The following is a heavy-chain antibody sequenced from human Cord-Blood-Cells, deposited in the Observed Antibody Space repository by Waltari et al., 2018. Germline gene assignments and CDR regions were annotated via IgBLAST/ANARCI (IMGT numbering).Heavy chain of an antibody. CDR1: GFTVSSNY. CDR2: IYSGGST. V-gene: IGHV3-53*01. J-gene: IGHJ2*01. Sequence: EVQLVESGGGLIQPGGSLRLSCAASGFTVSSNYMSWVRQAPGKGLEWVSVIYSGGSTYNADSVKGRFTISGNYSKNSLSLQRNILGAEDTVVYYCARVGGIRGTGDWYFDLWGRGTLVTVSS. D-gene: IGHD7-27*01. CDR3: ARVGGIRGTGDWYFDL.